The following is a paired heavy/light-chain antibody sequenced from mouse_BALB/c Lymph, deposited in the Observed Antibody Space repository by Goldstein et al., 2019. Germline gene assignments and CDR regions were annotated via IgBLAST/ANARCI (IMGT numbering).Light chain of an antibody. V-gene: IGKV6-25*01. CDR3: QQHYSTPRT. CDR2: WAS. J-gene: IGKJ1*01. CDR1: QDVSTA. Sequence: DIVMTQSHKFMSTSVGDRVSITCKASQDVSTAVAWYQQKPGQSPKLLIYWASTRHTGVPDRFTGSGSGTDYTLTISSVQAEDLALYYCQQHYSTPRTFGGGTKLEIK.
Heavy chain of an antibody. D-gene: IGHD2-2*01. J-gene: IGHJ1*01. CDR2: ISYSGST. V-gene: IGHV3-2*02. CDR3: ARRDGYDWYFDV. CDR1: GYSITSDYA. Sequence: DVQLQESGPGLVKPSQSLSLTCTVTGYSITSDYAWNWIRQFPGNKLEWMGYISYSGSTSYNPSLKSRISITRDTSKNQFFLQLNSVTTEDTATYYCARRDGYDWYFDVWGAGTTVTVSS.